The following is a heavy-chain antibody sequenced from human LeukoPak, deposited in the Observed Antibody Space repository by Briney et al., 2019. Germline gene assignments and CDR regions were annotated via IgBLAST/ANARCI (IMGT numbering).Heavy chain of an antibody. D-gene: IGHD2-21*02. CDR2: ISYDGSNK. J-gene: IGHJ3*02. V-gene: IGHV3-30-3*01. CDR1: GFTFSSYA. CDR3: ARGDCGGDCLTGDAFDI. Sequence: GGSLRLSCAASGFTFSSYAMHWVRQAPGKGLEWVAVISYDGSNKYYADSVKGRFTISRDNSKNTLYLQMNSLRAEDTAVYYCARGDCGGDCLTGDAFDIWGQGTMVTVSS.